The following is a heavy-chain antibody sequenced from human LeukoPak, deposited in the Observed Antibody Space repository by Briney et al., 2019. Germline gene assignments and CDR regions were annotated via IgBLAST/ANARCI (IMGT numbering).Heavy chain of an antibody. CDR1: GFTVSSNY. CDR3: ARDLDFGSGRSLGAFDI. V-gene: IGHV3-7*03. J-gene: IGHJ3*02. D-gene: IGHD3-10*01. CDR2: IKEDGNEK. Sequence: PGGSLRLSCAASGFTVSSNYMSWVRQAPGKGLEWVASIKEDGNEKYYVDSVRGRFTISRDNAKNSLYLQMNSLRAEDTAVYYCARDLDFGSGRSLGAFDIWGQGTVVSVSS.